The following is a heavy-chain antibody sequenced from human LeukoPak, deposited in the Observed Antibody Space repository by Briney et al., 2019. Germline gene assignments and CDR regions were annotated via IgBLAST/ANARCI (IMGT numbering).Heavy chain of an antibody. CDR3: ARRALGAFDI. CDR2: IYYSGST. CDR1: GRSISSYF. D-gene: IGHD7-27*01. J-gene: IGHJ3*02. V-gene: IGHV4-59*05. Sequence: PSETLSLPCTVTGRSISSYFWTWIRQPAGKGLEWIGSIYYSGSTYYNPSLKSRVTISVDTSKNRFSLKLSSVTAADTAVYYCARRALGAFDIWGQGAMVTVSS.